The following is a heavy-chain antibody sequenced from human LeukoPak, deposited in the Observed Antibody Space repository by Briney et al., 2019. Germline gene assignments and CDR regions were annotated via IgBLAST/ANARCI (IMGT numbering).Heavy chain of an antibody. CDR1: GFTFSSYG. J-gene: IGHJ3*01. Sequence: PGGSLRLSCAASGFTFSSYGMHWVRQAPGKGLEWVAVISYDGSNKYYADSMKGRFTISRDNAKNSLYLQINSLRAEDTAVYYCARSSYSSSSSVWGQGTMVTVSS. CDR2: ISYDGSNK. D-gene: IGHD6-6*01. CDR3: ARSSYSSSSSV. V-gene: IGHV3-30*03.